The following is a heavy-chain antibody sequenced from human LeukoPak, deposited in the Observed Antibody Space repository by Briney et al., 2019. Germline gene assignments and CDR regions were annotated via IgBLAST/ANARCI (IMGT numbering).Heavy chain of an antibody. V-gene: IGHV4-39*07. D-gene: IGHD3-10*01. CDR3: ATVRGARGYYYYGMDV. J-gene: IGHJ6*02. Sequence: SETLSLTCTVSGGSISSSSYYWGWIRQPPGKGLEWIGSIYYSGSTNYNPSLKSRVTISVDTSKNQFSLKVTSVTAADTAVYYCATVRGARGYYYYGMDVWGQGTTVTVSS. CDR2: IYYSGST. CDR1: GGSISSSSYY.